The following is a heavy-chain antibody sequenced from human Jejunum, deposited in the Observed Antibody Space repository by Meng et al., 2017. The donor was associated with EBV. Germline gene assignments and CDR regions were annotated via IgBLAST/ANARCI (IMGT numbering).Heavy chain of an antibody. CDR1: GFNFSDYY. J-gene: IGHJ4*02. Sequence: VQLVESGGGLVKPGGSLRLSCAASGFNFSDYYMTWIRQAPGKGLEWISYISGSGRTIYYAYSVKGRFTISRDNAKNSLYLQMNSLSAEDTAVYYCVGREIFGVVGAVGYWGQGTLVTVSS. CDR3: VGREIFGVVGAVGY. V-gene: IGHV3-11*01. CDR2: ISGSGRTI. D-gene: IGHD3-3*01.